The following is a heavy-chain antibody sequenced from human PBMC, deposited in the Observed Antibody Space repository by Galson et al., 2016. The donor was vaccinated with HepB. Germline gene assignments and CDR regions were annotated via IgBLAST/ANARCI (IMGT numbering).Heavy chain of an antibody. CDR3: ARMPDS. V-gene: IGHV4-61*02. J-gene: IGHJ4*02. CDR2: ISTSGTT. D-gene: IGHD2-2*01. CDR1: GGSIISGSHY. Sequence: TLSLTCTVSGGSIISGSHYWTWVRQPAGKGLEWIGGISTSGTTKYNPSLRSRVTISADTSKPQLSLTLSSVTAADTAMYYCARMPDSWGQGTLVTVSS.